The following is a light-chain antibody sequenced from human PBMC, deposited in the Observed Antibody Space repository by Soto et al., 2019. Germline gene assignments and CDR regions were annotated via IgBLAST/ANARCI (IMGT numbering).Light chain of an antibody. V-gene: IGKV3-20*01. CDR1: QSVSSSY. J-gene: IGKJ2*01. CDR3: QQYGSSPYT. Sequence: EIVLTQSPGTLSLSPGERATLSCRASQSVSSSYLAWYQQKPGQAPRLLIYGASNRATGIPDRFSGSGSGTDFTLTISRLEPEDYCQQYGSSPYTFGQGTKLEIK. CDR2: GAS.